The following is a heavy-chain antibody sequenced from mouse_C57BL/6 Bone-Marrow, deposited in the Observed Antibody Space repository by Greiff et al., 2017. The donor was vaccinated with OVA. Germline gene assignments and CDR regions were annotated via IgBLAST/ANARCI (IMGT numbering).Heavy chain of an antibody. V-gene: IGHV3-6*01. CDR3: ARDYYGSSPWFDY. CDR1: GYSITSGYY. Sequence: EVQVVESGPGLVKPSQSLSLTCSVTGYSITSGYYWNWIRQFPGNKLEWMGYISYDGSNNYNPSLKNRISITRDTSKNQFFLKLNSVTTEDTATYYCARDYYGSSPWFDYWGQGTTLTVSS. CDR2: ISYDGSN. J-gene: IGHJ2*01. D-gene: IGHD1-1*01.